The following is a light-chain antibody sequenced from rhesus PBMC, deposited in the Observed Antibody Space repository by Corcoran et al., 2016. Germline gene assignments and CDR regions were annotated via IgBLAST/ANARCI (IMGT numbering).Light chain of an antibody. J-gene: IGKJ3*01. CDR1: QGLSDY. CDR2: AVS. CDR3: LQGYSTPFT. Sequence: DIQMTQSPSSLSASVGDRVTITCRASQGLSDYLSWYQQKPEKAPKRLIYAVSSLESGVPSRFSGSGSGTEFTLTISSLQPEDFAAYYCLQGYSTPFTFGPGTKLDIK. V-gene: IGKV1-36*02.